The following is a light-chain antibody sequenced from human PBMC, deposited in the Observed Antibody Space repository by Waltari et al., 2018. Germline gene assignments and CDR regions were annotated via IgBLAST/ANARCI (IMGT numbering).Light chain of an antibody. CDR2: KVS. Sequence: DVVMTQSPPSLPATPGQPASIPFTSSQSLVHSDGNTYLIWFQQRPGQSPRRLIYKVSNRDSGVPDRFSGSGSGTDFTLKISWVEAEDVGVYYCMQGTHWPYTFGQGTKLDIK. V-gene: IGKV2-30*02. J-gene: IGKJ2*01. CDR1: QSLVHSDGNTY. CDR3: MQGTHWPYT.